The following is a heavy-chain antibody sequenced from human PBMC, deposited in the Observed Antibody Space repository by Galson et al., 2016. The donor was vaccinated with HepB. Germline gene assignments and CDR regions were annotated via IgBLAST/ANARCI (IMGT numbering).Heavy chain of an antibody. J-gene: IGHJ4*02. V-gene: IGHV1-18*04. D-gene: IGHD3-3*01. CDR1: GYSFTSFG. Sequence: SVKVSCKGAGYSFTSFGISWVRQAPGQGLEWMGWISAYNGKTNSAQKLQGRVTMSTNTSTSTAYMELRSLRSDDPAVYYCSREPRVYSDFWSGVPLDCWGQGTRIT. CDR3: SREPRVYSDFWSGVPLDC. CDR2: ISAYNGKT.